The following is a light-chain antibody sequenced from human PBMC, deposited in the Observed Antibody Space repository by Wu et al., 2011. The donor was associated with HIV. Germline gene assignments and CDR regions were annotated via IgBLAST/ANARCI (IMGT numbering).Light chain of an antibody. CDR2: GAS. CDR1: QTVGSK. V-gene: IGKV3-20*01. J-gene: IGKJ2*03. Sequence: IVLTQSPATLSVSPGQRATLSCRASQTVGSKLAWYQQKSGQTPRLLIYGASTRATGIPARFSGSGFGTDFTLIISRLEPEDFAVYYCQQYGRSPYRFGQGTKLEIK. CDR3: QQYGRSPYR.